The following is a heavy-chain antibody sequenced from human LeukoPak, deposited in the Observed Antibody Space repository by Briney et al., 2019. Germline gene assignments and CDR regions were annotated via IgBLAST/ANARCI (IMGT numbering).Heavy chain of an antibody. V-gene: IGHV4-39*01. Sequence: AETLSLTCTVSGGSISGSSYYGGGIRQPPGTGVEWSGSIYYSGNTYYNPSLKSRVTISVDTSTDQSSLKLSSVTAADTAVYYCARLNYYGSGSPLDYWGQGTLSPSPQ. CDR3: ARLNYYGSGSPLDY. J-gene: IGHJ4*02. CDR1: GGSISGSSYY. D-gene: IGHD3-10*01. CDR2: IYYSGNT.